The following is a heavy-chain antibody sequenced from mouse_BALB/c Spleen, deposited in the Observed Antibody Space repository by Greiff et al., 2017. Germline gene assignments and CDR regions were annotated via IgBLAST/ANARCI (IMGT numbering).Heavy chain of an antibody. V-gene: IGHV2-6-6*01. CDR3: AKGDTTAYYFDY. CDR2: IWGDGST. Sequence: QVQLKESGPGLVAPSQSLSITCTVSGFSLTNSGVHWVRQSPGKGLEWLGVIWGDGSTNYNSAFKSRLSISKDNSKSQVFLKMNSLQTDDTARYYCAKGDTTAYYFDYWGQGTTLTVSS. CDR1: GFSLTNSG. J-gene: IGHJ2*01. D-gene: IGHD1-2*01.